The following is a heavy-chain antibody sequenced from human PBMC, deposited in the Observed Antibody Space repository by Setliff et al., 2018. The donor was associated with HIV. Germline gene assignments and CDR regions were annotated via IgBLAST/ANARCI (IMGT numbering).Heavy chain of an antibody. V-gene: IGHV4-39*01. D-gene: IGHD5-18*01. Sequence: SETLSLTCNVSGGSISSSSYYWGWIRQPPGKGLEWIGSFHYSGSTSYNPSLRSRVTISVDTSKNQFSLKMTSVTAADTAVHYCARGLSVYSYANVYYYHGMDVWGQGTTVTVSS. CDR3: ARGLSVYSYANVYYYHGMDV. CDR1: GGSISSSSYY. CDR2: FHYSGST. J-gene: IGHJ6*02.